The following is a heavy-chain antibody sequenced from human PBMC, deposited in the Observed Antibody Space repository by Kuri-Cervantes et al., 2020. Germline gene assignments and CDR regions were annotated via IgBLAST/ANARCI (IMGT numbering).Heavy chain of an antibody. CDR1: GFTFSSYA. D-gene: IGHD4-23*01. CDR3: AKLTRFAEEPFDY. CDR2: ISGSGGST. J-gene: IGHJ4*02. V-gene: IGHV3-23*01. Sequence: GESLKISCAASGFTFSSYAMGWVRQAPGKGLEWVSAISGSGGSTYYADSVKGRFTIPRDNSKNTLYLQMNSLRAEDTAVYYCAKLTRFAEEPFDYWGQGTLVTVSS.